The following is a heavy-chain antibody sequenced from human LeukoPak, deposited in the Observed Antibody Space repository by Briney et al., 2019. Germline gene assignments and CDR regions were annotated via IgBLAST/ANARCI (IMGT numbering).Heavy chain of an antibody. CDR3: ARGSRDFDY. J-gene: IGHJ4*02. CDR2: INHSGST. V-gene: IGHV4-34*01. Sequence: SETLSLTCAVYGGSLSGYYWSWIRQPPGKGLEWIGEINHSGSTNYNPSLKSRVTISVDTSKNQFSLKLSSVTAADTAVYYCARGSRDFDYWGQGTLVTVSS. D-gene: IGHD5-24*01. CDR1: GGSLSGYY.